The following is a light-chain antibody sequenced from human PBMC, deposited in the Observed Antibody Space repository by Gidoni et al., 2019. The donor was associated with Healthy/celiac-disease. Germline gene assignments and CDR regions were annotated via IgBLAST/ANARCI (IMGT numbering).Light chain of an antibody. CDR1: QSVSST. Sequence: EIVMTHSPATLSVSPGERATLPCRASQSVSSTLAWYQQKPGQAPRLLIYGASTRATGIPARFSGSGSGTEFTLTISSLQSEDFAVYYCQQYNNWSWTFGQGTKVEIK. CDR3: QQYNNWSWT. V-gene: IGKV3-15*01. CDR2: GAS. J-gene: IGKJ1*01.